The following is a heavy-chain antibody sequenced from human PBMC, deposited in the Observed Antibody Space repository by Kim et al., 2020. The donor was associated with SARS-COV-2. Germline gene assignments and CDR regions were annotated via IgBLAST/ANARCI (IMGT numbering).Heavy chain of an antibody. CDR2: IIPIFGTA. J-gene: IGHJ4*02. V-gene: IGHV1-69*13. CDR1: GGTFSSYA. CDR3: ARVVLRGIKGEKFDY. Sequence: SVKVSCKASGGTFSSYAISWVRQAPGQGLEWMGGIIPIFGTANYAQKFQGRVTITADESTSTAYMELSSLRSEDTAVYYCARVVLRGIKGEKFDYWGQGTLVTVSS. D-gene: IGHD1-20*01.